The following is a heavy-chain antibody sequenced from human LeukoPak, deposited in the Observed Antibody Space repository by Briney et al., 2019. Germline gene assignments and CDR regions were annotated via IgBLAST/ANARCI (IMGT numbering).Heavy chain of an antibody. Sequence: ASVKVSCKASGYTFTGYYMHLVRQAPGQGLEWMGWINPNSGGTNYAQRFQGRVTMTRDTSISTAYMELSGLTSDDTAVYYCARDLGYSYGIGYWGQGTLVTVSS. J-gene: IGHJ4*02. CDR2: INPNSGGT. V-gene: IGHV1-2*02. CDR1: GYTFTGYY. CDR3: ARDLGYSYGIGY. D-gene: IGHD5-18*01.